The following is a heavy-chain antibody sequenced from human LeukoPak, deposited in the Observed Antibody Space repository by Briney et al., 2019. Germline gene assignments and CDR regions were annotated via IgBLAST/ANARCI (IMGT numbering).Heavy chain of an antibody. CDR1: GFAFSSYA. CDR3: GGAYGSGVKTARWFDP. D-gene: IGHD3-10*01. Sequence: GGSLRLSCAASGFAFSSYAMHWVRQAPGKGLEYVSAISSNGGSTYYANSVKGRFTISRDNSKNTLYLQMGSLRAEDMAVYYCGGAYGSGVKTARWFDPWGQGTLVTVSS. CDR2: ISSNGGST. J-gene: IGHJ5*02. V-gene: IGHV3-64*01.